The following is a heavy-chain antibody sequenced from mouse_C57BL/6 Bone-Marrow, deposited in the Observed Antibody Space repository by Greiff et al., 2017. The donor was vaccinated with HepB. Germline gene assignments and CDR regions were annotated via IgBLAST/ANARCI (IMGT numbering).Heavy chain of an antibody. CDR3: ARMVTTVPSFAY. CDR1: GYTFTSYW. Sequence: QVQLQQPGAELVKPGASVKMSCKASGYTFTSYWITWVKQRPGQGLEWIGDIYPGSGSTNYNEKFKSKATLTVDTSSSTAYMQLSSLTSEDSAVYYCARMVTTVPSFAYWGQGTLVTVSA. CDR2: IYPGSGST. V-gene: IGHV1-55*01. D-gene: IGHD2-3*01. J-gene: IGHJ3*01.